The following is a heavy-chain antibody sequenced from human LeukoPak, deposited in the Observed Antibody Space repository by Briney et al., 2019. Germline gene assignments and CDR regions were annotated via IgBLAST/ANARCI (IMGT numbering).Heavy chain of an antibody. V-gene: IGHV4-30-4*08. Sequence: PSQTLSLTCTVSGGSLSSGDYYWSWIRQPPGKGLEWIGYIYYSGSTYYNPSLKSRVTISVDTSKTQFSLKLSSVTAADTAVYYCARDLSYDFWSGSPRYFDLWGRGTLVTVSS. CDR2: IYYSGST. D-gene: IGHD3-3*01. J-gene: IGHJ2*01. CDR1: GGSLSSGDYY. CDR3: ARDLSYDFWSGSPRYFDL.